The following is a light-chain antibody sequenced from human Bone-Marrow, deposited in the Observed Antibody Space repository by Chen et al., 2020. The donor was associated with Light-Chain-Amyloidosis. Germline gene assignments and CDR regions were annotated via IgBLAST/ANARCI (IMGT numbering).Light chain of an antibody. J-gene: IGKJ4*01. V-gene: IGKV3-20*01. CDR2: GSS. Sequence: EIVLTHSPGTLSLSPGEGANLACRASQTISSNYLTWYQQKFGQAPRLLIYGSSSRATGIPDRFTGSGSGTDFTLTIYRLEPEDFAMYYCQQYGTSPLTFGGGTKVEIK. CDR1: QTISSNY. CDR3: QQYGTSPLT.